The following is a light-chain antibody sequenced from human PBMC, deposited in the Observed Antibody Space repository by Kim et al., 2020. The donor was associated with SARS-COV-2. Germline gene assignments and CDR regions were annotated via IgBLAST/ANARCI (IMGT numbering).Light chain of an antibody. CDR2: GKN. V-gene: IGLV3-19*01. J-gene: IGLJ2*01. CDR3: NYRDSNDNVG. Sequence: SSELTQDPAVSVALGQTVRITCQGDSLRSYYATWYQQKPGQAPILVIYGKNNRHSGIPDRFSGSSSGNTASLTITGTQAGDEEDYYCNYRDSNDNVGLGG. CDR1: SLRSYY.